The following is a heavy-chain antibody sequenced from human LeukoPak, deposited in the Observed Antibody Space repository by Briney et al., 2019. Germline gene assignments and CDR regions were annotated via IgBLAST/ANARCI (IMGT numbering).Heavy chain of an antibody. D-gene: IGHD3-22*01. CDR2: ITCSGRTT. CDR3: ANSFGYSLS. V-gene: IGHV3-23*01. J-gene: IGHJ5*01. CDR1: GFTFSDSD. Sequence: GGSLRLSCAASGFTFSDSDMIRVRQTPGTGLEWVSGITCSGRTTFYADSVKGRFAISRDNSKNTVSLQMNSLRAEDTAIYYCANSFGYSLSCGQGTLVTVSS.